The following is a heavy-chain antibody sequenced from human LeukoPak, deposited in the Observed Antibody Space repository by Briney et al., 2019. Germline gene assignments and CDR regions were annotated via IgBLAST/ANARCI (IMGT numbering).Heavy chain of an antibody. J-gene: IGHJ6*03. CDR2: ISRGGGST. Sequence: GGSLTLSCAASGFTFSSYALSWVRQAPGKGLAWVSAISRGGGSTYKADPVNGRFTIYRNNTKNALYLQMNSLRAEDTAVYCCAKQRGVIIRYYYYMDVWGKGTTVTVSS. CDR3: AKQRGVIIRYYYYMDV. D-gene: IGHD3-10*01. V-gene: IGHV3-23*01. CDR1: GFTFSSYA.